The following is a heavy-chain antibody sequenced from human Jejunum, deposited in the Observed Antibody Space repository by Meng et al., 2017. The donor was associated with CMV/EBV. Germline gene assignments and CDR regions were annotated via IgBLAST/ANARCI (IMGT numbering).Heavy chain of an antibody. Sequence: QADVVQSGAEVKKPGASVKVSCKASGYTFSDHYMHWGRQAPGQGLEWMGWINPNSGGTNYAQKFQGRVTMTSDTSIDTAYMDLSSLTSDDTAVYYCAREAYCSFTSCYAIDYWGHGTLVTVSS. V-gene: IGHV1-2*02. CDR2: INPNSGGT. CDR1: GYTFSDHY. J-gene: IGHJ4*01. CDR3: AREAYCSFTSCYAIDY. D-gene: IGHD2-2*01.